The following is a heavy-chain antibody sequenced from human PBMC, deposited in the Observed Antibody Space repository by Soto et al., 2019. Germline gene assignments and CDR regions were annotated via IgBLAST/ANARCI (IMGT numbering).Heavy chain of an antibody. CDR2: IYYSGST. V-gene: IGHV4-59*01. CDR1: GGSFSSYY. J-gene: IGHJ5*02. Sequence: LSLTCTVSGGSFSSYYWSWIRQPPGKGLEWIGYIYYSGSTNYSPSLKSRVTISVDTSKNQFSLKLSSVTAADTAVYYCARDVDTAMANWFDPWGQGTLVTVSS. D-gene: IGHD5-18*01. CDR3: ARDVDTAMANWFDP.